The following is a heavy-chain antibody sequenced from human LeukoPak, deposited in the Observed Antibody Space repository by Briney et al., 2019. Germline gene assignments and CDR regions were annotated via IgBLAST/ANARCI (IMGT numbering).Heavy chain of an antibody. Sequence: ASVKVSCKASGYTFTNFDINWVRQAPGQGLEWMGWMNPVSGKAGSAQKFQGRVTLTRDTSISTAYMELSSLRSEDTAVYYCARRVVRTTMVRGGGAFDIWGQGTMVTVSS. CDR2: MNPVSGKA. CDR1: GYTFTNFD. V-gene: IGHV1-8*01. J-gene: IGHJ3*02. CDR3: ARRVVRTTMVRGGGAFDI. D-gene: IGHD3-10*01.